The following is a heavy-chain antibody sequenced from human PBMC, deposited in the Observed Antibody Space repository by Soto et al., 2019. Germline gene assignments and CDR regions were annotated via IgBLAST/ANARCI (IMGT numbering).Heavy chain of an antibody. CDR3: ARAGYYDSSGYYSDY. J-gene: IGHJ4*02. V-gene: IGHV4-30-4*01. Sequence: KPSETLSLTCTVSGGSISSGDYYWCWIRQPPGKGLEWIGYIYYSGSTYYNPSLKSRVTISVDTSKNQFSLKLSSVTAADTAVYYCARAGYYDSSGYYSDYWGQGTLVTVSS. CDR1: GGSISSGDYY. D-gene: IGHD3-22*01. CDR2: IYYSGST.